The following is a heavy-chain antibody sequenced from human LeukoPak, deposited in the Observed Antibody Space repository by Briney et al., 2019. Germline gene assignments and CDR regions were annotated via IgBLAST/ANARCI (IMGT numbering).Heavy chain of an antibody. CDR3: ARGGSSWTSHEY. Sequence: PSETLSLTCTVSGGSISSYYWSWIRQPPGKGLEWIGYIYYSGSTNYNPSLKSRVTMSVDTSKNQFSLKLRSVTAADTAVYYCARGGSSWTSHEYWGQGTLVTVSS. CDR2: IYYSGST. CDR1: GGSISSYY. D-gene: IGHD6-13*01. J-gene: IGHJ4*02. V-gene: IGHV4-59*12.